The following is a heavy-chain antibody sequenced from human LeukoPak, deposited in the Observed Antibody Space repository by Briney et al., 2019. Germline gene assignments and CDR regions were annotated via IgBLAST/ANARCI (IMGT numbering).Heavy chain of an antibody. Sequence: KPSETLSLTCTVSGGFISTYYWTWIRQPPGKGLEWIGYIYYSGSTNYNPSLKSRVTISVDTSKNQFSLKLSSVTAADTAVYFCARGHEDYDSSGYYRFDYWGQGTLVTVSS. CDR2: IYYSGST. D-gene: IGHD3-22*01. V-gene: IGHV4-59*01. CDR1: GGFISTYY. CDR3: ARGHEDYDSSGYYRFDY. J-gene: IGHJ4*02.